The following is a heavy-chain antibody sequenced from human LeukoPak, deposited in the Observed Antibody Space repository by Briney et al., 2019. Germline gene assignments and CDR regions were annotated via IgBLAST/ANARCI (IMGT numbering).Heavy chain of an antibody. V-gene: IGHV3-15*01. CDR3: TTRDPMIGDI. J-gene: IGHJ3*02. CDR2: IKSKTDGGTT. CDR1: GFTFSSYA. D-gene: IGHD3-22*01. Sequence: SGGSLRLSCAASGFTFSSYAMSWVRQAPGKGLEWVGRIKSKTDGGTTDYAAPVKGRFTISRDDSKNTLYLQMNSLKTEDTAVYYCTTRDPMIGDIWGQGTMVTVSS.